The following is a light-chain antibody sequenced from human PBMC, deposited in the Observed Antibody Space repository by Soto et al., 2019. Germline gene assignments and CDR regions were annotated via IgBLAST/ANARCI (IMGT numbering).Light chain of an antibody. Sequence: DIQMTQSPSTLSASGGDRVTITCRASQSISSWLAWYQQKPGKAPKLLIYDASSLESGVPSRFSGSGSGTEFTLTISSLQPDDFATYYCQQYDSHPMYTFGQGTKVDI. J-gene: IGKJ2*01. V-gene: IGKV1-5*01. CDR2: DAS. CDR1: QSISSW. CDR3: QQYDSHPMYT.